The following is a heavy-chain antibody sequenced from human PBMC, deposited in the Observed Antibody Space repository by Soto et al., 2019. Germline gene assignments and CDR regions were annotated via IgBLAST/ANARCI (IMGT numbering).Heavy chain of an antibody. J-gene: IGHJ3*02. Sequence: ASVKVSCTASGYTFASYGISWVRQAPGQGLEWMGWISAYNGNTNYAQKLQGRVTMTTDTSTSTAYMELRSLRSDDTAVYYCARGRVVPDAFDIWGQGTMVTVSS. CDR3: ARGRVVPDAFDI. CDR2: ISAYNGNT. CDR1: GYTFASYG. V-gene: IGHV1-18*01. D-gene: IGHD2-15*01.